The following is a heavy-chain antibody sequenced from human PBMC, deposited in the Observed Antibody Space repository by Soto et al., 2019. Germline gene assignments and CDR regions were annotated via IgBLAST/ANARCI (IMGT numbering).Heavy chain of an antibody. J-gene: IGHJ5*02. Sequence: ASVKVSCKASGYTFTSYYMHWVRQAPGQGLEWMGIINPSGGSTSYAHKFQGRVTVTRDTSMSPVYMELSRLRSEDTAVYYCARDKLEYYDDGSGYFGRKNWFCPCGQGTRVSVCS. CDR1: GYTFTSYY. CDR3: ARDKLEYYDDGSGYFGRKNWFCP. V-gene: IGHV1-46*01. CDR2: INPSGGST. D-gene: IGHD3-22*01.